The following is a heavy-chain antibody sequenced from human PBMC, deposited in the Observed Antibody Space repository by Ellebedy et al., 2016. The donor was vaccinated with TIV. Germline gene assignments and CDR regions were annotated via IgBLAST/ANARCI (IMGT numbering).Heavy chain of an antibody. Sequence: PGGSLRLSCAASGFTFSSFAMNWVRQAPGKGLEWVSFISGSAGSTYYADSVKGRFTISRDNSKNTLYLQINSLRVEDTARYYCASNVDTAKVRGNYWGQGTLVTVSS. J-gene: IGHJ4*02. CDR3: ASNVDTAKVRGNY. D-gene: IGHD5-18*01. V-gene: IGHV3-23*01. CDR2: ISGSAGST. CDR1: GFTFSSFA.